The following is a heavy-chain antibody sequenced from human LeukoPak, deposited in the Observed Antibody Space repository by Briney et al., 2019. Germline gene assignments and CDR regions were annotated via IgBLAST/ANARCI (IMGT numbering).Heavy chain of an antibody. CDR2: IYTSGST. J-gene: IGHJ6*03. Sequence: PSETLSLTCTVSGGSISSGSYYWSWIRQPAGKGLVWIVRIYTSGSTNHNPSLKSRVTISVDTSKNQFSLKLSSVTAADTAPYYCARDSLLPSAMGYYYMDVWGKGTTVTVSS. V-gene: IGHV4-61*02. D-gene: IGHD2-2*01. CDR3: ARDSLLPSAMGYYYMDV. CDR1: GGSISSGSYY.